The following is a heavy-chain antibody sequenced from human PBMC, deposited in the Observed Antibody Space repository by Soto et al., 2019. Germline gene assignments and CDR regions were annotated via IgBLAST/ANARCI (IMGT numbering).Heavy chain of an antibody. CDR2: IYPGDSDT. CDR1: GYTFTNYW. J-gene: IGHJ6*02. V-gene: IGHV5-51*01. CDR3: AASIFYYGMDV. Sequence: PGESLKISYKGSGYTFTNYWIGWVRQMPGKGPEWMGIIYPGDSDTKYNPSFQGQVTISADKSITTTYLQWSSLKASDTAIYYCAASIFYYGMDVWGQGTTVTVSS.